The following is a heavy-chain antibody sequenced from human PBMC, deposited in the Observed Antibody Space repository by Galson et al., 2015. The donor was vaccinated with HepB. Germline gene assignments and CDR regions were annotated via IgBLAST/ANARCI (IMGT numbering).Heavy chain of an antibody. CDR2: INHSGST. Sequence: SETLSLTCAVYGGSFSGYYWSWIRQPPGKGLEWIGEINHSGSTNYNPSLKSRVTISVDTSKNQFSLKLSSVTAADTAVYYCARGLVGHGSGSYLKDDDYWGQGTLVTVSS. V-gene: IGHV4-34*01. CDR1: GGSFSGYY. J-gene: IGHJ4*02. CDR3: ARGLVGHGSGSYLKDDDY. D-gene: IGHD3-10*01.